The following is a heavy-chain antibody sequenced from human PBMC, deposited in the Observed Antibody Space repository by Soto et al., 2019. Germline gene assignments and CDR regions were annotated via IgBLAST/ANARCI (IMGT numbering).Heavy chain of an antibody. V-gene: IGHV4-4*02. J-gene: IGHJ4*02. D-gene: IGHD3-10*01. CDR2: IFHDGTA. CDR3: ARLVYDTRLNYMYFDF. Sequence: SETLSLTCAVSGVSLTSGNWWTWVRQSPQRGLEYIGEIFHDGTANYYPSFERRVAMSVDTSRNQFSLKLTPVTAADTAVYFCARLVYDTRLNYMYFDFWGPGTLVTVSS. CDR1: GVSLTSGNW.